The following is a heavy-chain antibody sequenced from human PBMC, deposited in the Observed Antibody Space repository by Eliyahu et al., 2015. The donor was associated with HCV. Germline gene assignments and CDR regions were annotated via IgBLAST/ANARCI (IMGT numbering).Heavy chain of an antibody. CDR3: ARQKGFSSSASTPFDY. D-gene: IGHD6-6*01. V-gene: IGHV4-39*01. Sequence: QLQLQESGPGLVKPSETLSLTCTVSGGSISSSSYYWGWIRQPPGKGLEWIGSIYYSGSTYYNPSLKSRVTISVDTSKNQFSLKLSSVTAADTAVYYCARQKGFSSSASTPFDYWGQGTLVTVSS. CDR2: IYYSGST. J-gene: IGHJ4*02. CDR1: GGSISSSSYY.